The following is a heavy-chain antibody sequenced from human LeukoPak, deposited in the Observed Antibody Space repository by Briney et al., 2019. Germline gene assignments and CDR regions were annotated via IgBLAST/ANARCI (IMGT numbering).Heavy chain of an antibody. CDR3: ARGPTRFYFDY. CDR1: GGSMSSYY. D-gene: IGHD3-3*01. V-gene: IGHV4-59*08. CDR2: IYYSGGT. J-gene: IGHJ4*02. Sequence: SETLSLTCTVSGGSMSSYYWSWIRQPPGKGLEWIGHIYYSGGTNYNPSLKSRGTISVDTSKNQFSLKLTSVTAADTAVYYCARGPTRFYFDYWGQGTLVAVSS.